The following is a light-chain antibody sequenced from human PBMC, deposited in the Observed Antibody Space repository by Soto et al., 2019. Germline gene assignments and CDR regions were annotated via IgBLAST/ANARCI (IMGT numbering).Light chain of an antibody. CDR2: AAS. J-gene: IGKJ4*01. Sequence: IQLTQSPSSLSASVGDRVTITCRASQGISSYLAWYQQKPGKAPKLLIYAASSLHTGVPSRFSGSGFGTDFTLTISSLQPEDFATYFCQETYSSLTFGGGTKVDIK. CDR1: QGISSY. V-gene: IGKV1-39*01. CDR3: QETYSSLT.